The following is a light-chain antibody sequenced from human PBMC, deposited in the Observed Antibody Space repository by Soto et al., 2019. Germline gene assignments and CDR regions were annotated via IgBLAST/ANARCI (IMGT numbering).Light chain of an antibody. CDR3: AAWDDSLNGPV. Sequence: QSVLTQPPSISGAPGQSITISCTGSSANIGAGYDVHWYQQFPGTAPKLLIHGNNDRPSGVSDRFSASKSGTSASLAITGLQAEDEADYYCAAWDDSLNGPVFGGGTKLTVL. V-gene: IGLV1-40*01. CDR1: SANIGAGYD. CDR2: GNN. J-gene: IGLJ2*01.